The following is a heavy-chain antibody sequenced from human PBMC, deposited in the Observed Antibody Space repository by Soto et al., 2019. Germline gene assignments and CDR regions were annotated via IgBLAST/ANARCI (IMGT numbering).Heavy chain of an antibody. D-gene: IGHD3-22*01. CDR1: GGTFSSYA. V-gene: IGHV1-69*13. CDR3: ARDRSYYDSSGYFDY. Sequence: SVKVSCKASGGTFSSYAISWVRQAPGQGLEWMGGIIPIFGTANYAQKFQGRVTITADESTSTAYMELSSLRSEDTAVYYCARDRSYYDSSGYFDYWGQGTLVTVS. CDR2: IIPIFGTA. J-gene: IGHJ4*02.